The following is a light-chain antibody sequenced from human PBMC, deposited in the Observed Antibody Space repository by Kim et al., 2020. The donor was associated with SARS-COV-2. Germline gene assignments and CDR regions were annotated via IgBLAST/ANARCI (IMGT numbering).Light chain of an antibody. Sequence: ASGGDRVTITCRASQDIRHDLGWYQQKPGKAPKLLIYDASSLQGGVPSRFSGSGSGTDFTLTISSLQPEDFATYYCLQNYNYPLTFGQGTKVDIK. CDR2: DAS. J-gene: IGKJ1*01. CDR3: LQNYNYPLT. V-gene: IGKV1-6*01. CDR1: QDIRHD.